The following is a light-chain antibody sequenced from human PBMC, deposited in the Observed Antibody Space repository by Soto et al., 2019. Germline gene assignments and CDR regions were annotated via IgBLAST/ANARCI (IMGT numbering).Light chain of an antibody. CDR3: MQTLST. J-gene: IGKJ2*01. CDR2: LGS. V-gene: IGKV2-28*01. Sequence: DIVMTQSPLSLPVTPGEPASISCRSSQSLLHSNGYNYLDWYLQKPGQSPQLLIYLGSNRASGVPDRFSGSGSGTDFTLKISRVEAEDVGVYYCMQTLSTFGQGTELEIK. CDR1: QSLLHSNGYNY.